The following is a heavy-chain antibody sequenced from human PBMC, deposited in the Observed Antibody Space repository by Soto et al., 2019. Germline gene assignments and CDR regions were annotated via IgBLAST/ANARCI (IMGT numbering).Heavy chain of an antibody. D-gene: IGHD2-21*02. Sequence: GGSLRLSCAASGFTFDDYTMHWVRQAPGKGLEWVSLISWDGGSTYYADSVKGRFTISRDNSKNSLYLQMNSLRTEDTALYYCAKDCGGDCRSALGYWGQGTLVTVSS. J-gene: IGHJ4*02. CDR2: ISWDGGST. V-gene: IGHV3-43*01. CDR1: GFTFDDYT. CDR3: AKDCGGDCRSALGY.